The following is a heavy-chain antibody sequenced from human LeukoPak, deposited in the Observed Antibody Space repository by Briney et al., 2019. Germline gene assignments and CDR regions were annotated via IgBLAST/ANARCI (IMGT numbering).Heavy chain of an antibody. V-gene: IGHV3-74*01. J-gene: IGHJ4*02. Sequence: GGSLRLSCAAPGFTFSSYWMHWVRQAPGKGLVWVSRINPAGSSTSSADSMEGRFTISRDNAKNTLYLQMNSLRAEDTAVYYCARVPTGSYSVDYWGQGTLVTVSS. CDR2: INPAGSST. CDR3: ARVPTGSYSVDY. D-gene: IGHD1-26*01. CDR1: GFTFSSYW.